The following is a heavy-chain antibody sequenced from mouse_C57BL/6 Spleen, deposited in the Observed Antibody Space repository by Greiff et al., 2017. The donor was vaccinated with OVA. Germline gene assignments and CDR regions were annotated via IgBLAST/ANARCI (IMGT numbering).Heavy chain of an antibody. CDR3: ARSTGSYHNWYFDV. D-gene: IGHD1-1*02. V-gene: IGHV1-55*01. CDR1: GYTFTSYW. Sequence: QVQLQQPGAELVKPGASVKMSCKASGYTFTSYWITWVKQRPGQGLEWIGDIYPGSGSTNYNEKFKSKATLTVDTSSSTAYMQLSSLTSEDSAVYYCARSTGSYHNWYFDVWGTGTTVTVSS. J-gene: IGHJ1*03. CDR2: IYPGSGST.